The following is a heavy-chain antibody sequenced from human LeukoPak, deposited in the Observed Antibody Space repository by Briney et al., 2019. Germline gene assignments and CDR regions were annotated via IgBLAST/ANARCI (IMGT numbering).Heavy chain of an antibody. CDR3: ARVGGYCSSTSCPSDY. J-gene: IGHJ4*02. CDR1: EFTFTTYW. CDR2: IKQDGSEK. D-gene: IGHD2-2*01. Sequence: GGSLRLSCEASEFTFTTYWMSWVRQAPGKGLEWVANIKQDGSEKYYVDSVKGRFTISRDNAKNSVYLQMNSLRAEDTAVYYCARVGGYCSSTSCPSDYWGQGTLVTVSS. V-gene: IGHV3-7*01.